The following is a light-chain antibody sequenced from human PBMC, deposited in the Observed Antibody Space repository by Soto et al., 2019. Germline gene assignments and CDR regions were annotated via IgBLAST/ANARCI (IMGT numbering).Light chain of an antibody. Sequence: QSVLTQPPSVSGAPGQRVSISCTGSSTNIGAGYGVHWYQQRPGTAPKLLIYDNNKRPSGIPDRFSGSRSGTSATLGITGLQTWDEADYYCGTWDASLSAGVFGGGTKLTVL. CDR2: DNN. CDR1: STNIGAGY. J-gene: IGLJ2*01. V-gene: IGLV1-51*01. CDR3: GTWDASLSAGV.